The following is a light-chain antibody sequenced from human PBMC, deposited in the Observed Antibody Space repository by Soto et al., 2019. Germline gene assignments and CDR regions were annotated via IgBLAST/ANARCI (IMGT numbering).Light chain of an antibody. CDR1: PSVSSSY. CDR2: GAS. V-gene: IGKV3-20*01. Sequence: EIVLTQSPGTLSLSPGERATLSCRASPSVSSSYLAWYQQKPGQAPRLLLYGASSRATGIPDRCSGSGSGTDFTRTIGRLEPEEFAVYDCQQYGSSRTFGQGTKVEIK. J-gene: IGKJ1*01. CDR3: QQYGSSRT.